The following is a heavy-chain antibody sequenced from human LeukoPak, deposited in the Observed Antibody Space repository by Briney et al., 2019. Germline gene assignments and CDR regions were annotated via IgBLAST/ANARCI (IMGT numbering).Heavy chain of an antibody. J-gene: IGHJ3*02. D-gene: IGHD3-22*01. CDR1: GFTSSNYW. V-gene: IGHV3-74*01. CDR2: IKSDGSYA. CDR3: AREVYDSSGYDYYRPAFDI. Sequence: PGGSLRLSCAASGFTSSNYWMHWVRQAPGKGLVWVSRIKSDGSYATYPDSVKGRFTISRDNAMNTLYLQMNSLRAEDTAVYYCAREVYDSSGYDYYRPAFDIWGQGTMVTVSS.